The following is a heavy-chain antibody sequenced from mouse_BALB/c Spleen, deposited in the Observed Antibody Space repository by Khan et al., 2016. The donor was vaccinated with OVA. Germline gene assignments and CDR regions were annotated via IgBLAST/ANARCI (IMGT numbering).Heavy chain of an antibody. CDR3: ARSYGGAWFAY. D-gene: IGHD2-12*01. J-gene: IGHJ3*01. Sequence: QVQLQQPGPELVKPGTSVKMSCKASGYTFTDYVISWVKQRTGQGLEWIGEIYPGSGSTYYNGKFKGKATLTADKSSNTAYMQLSSLTSEDSAVYFCARSYGGAWFAYWGQGTLVTVSA. V-gene: IGHV1-77*01. CDR1: GYTFTDYV. CDR2: IYPGSGST.